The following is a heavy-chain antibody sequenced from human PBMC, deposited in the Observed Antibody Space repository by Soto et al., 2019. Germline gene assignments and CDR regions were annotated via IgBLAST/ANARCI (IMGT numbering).Heavy chain of an antibody. J-gene: IGHJ6*02. CDR1: GFTFSRYA. CDR3: ARTLNNQRPPYYYAMDV. Sequence: EEQLVESGGGLVHPGGSLRLSCSASGFTFSRYAMNWVRQCPGRGLEWISYISPSDSAAYYADSVKGRITISRDNAKNTLIMQMNSLRAEDTAVYYRARTLNNQRPPYYYAMDVWGQGTTVTASS. V-gene: IGHV3-48*03. CDR2: ISPSDSAA. D-gene: IGHD1-1*01.